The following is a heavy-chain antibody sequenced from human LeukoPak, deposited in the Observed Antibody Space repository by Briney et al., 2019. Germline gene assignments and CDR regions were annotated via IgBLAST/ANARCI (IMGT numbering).Heavy chain of an antibody. V-gene: IGHV5-51*01. D-gene: IGHD1-14*01. J-gene: IGHJ4*02. CDR1: GYSFTNYW. CDR3: ARHVFHKVRTYHFDY. Sequence: GESLKISCKGSGYSFTNYWIGWVRQMPGKGLEWMGIIHPSDSETTYSPSFQGQVTMSVDKSISTAYLQWNSLKASDTAMYYCARHVFHKVRTYHFDYWGQGTLVTVSS. CDR2: IHPSDSET.